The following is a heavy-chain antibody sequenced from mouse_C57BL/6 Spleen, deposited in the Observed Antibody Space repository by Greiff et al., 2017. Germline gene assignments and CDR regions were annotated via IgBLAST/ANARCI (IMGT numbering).Heavy chain of an antibody. J-gene: IGHJ2*01. CDR3: TRDGYDVGGFDY. CDR2: ISSGGDYI. Sequence: EVQGVESGEGLVKPGGSLKLSCAASGFTFSSYAMSWVRQTPEKRLEWVAYISSGGDYIYYADTVKGRFTISRDNARNTLYLQMSSLKSEDTAMYYCTRDGYDVGGFDYWGQGTTLTVSS. CDR1: GFTFSSYA. D-gene: IGHD2-2*01. V-gene: IGHV5-9-1*02.